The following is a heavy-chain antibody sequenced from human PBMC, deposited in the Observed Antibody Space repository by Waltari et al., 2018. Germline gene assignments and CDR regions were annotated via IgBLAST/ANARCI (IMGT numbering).Heavy chain of an antibody. CDR3: ATPSNEVWIGAAEYFHH. Sequence: QVQLQQWGAGLLKPAETLSLTCAVHGGSFNDFYWSWIRQPPGKGLEWIGEINHSGSTNYNPSLKSRVAISVDTSKSQFSLTLTSVTAADTAVYYCATPSNEVWIGAAEYFHHWGQGTLVSVSA. CDR1: GGSFNDFY. CDR2: INHSGST. D-gene: IGHD3-10*01. J-gene: IGHJ1*01. V-gene: IGHV4-34*01.